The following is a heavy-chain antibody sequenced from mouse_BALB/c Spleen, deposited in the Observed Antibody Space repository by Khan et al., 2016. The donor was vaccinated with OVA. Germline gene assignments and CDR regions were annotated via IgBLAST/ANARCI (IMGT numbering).Heavy chain of an antibody. D-gene: IGHD2-10*01. V-gene: IGHV1-4*01. Sequence: QVQLQQSGAELARPGASVKMSCKASGYTFTSYTIHWVKQRPGQGLEWIGYINPTNIYTNYNQKFRDKATLTADKSSRTAYMQLSSLTSEDSAVXYCARVGTYHGNYVAWFAYWGQGTLVTVSA. CDR3: ARVGTYHGNYVAWFAY. J-gene: IGHJ3*01. CDR2: INPTNIYT. CDR1: GYTFTSYT.